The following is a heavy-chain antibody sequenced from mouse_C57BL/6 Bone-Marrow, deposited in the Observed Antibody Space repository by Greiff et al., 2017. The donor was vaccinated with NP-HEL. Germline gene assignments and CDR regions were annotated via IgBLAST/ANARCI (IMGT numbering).Heavy chain of an antibody. CDR1: GYTFTSYG. V-gene: IGHV1-81*01. D-gene: IGHD2-4*01. CDR2: IYPRSGNT. CDR3: ARDDYLYAMDY. J-gene: IGHJ4*01. Sequence: VKLVESGAELARPGASVKLSCKASGYTFTSYGISWVKQRTGQGLEWIGEIYPRSGNTYYNEKFKGKATLTADKSSSTAYMELRSLTSEDSAVYFCARDDYLYAMDYWGQGTSVTVSS.